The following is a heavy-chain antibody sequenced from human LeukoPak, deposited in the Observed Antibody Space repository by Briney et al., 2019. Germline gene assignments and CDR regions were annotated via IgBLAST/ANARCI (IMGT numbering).Heavy chain of an antibody. CDR1: GYTFTDYH. CDR3: AGLPRYNWNEPLDY. D-gene: IGHD1-20*01. Sequence: GASVKVSCKASGYTFTDYHMHWVRQAPGQGLEWMGWINPNSGGTKYAQKFQGRVTMTRDTSISTAYTELSRLTYDDTAVYYCAGLPRYNWNEPLDYWGQGTMVTVSS. J-gene: IGHJ4*02. V-gene: IGHV1-2*02. CDR2: INPNSGGT.